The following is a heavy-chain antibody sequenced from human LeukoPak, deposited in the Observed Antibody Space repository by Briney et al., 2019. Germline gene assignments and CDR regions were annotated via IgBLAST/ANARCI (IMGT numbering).Heavy chain of an antibody. Sequence: ASVKVSCKASGYTFTSYDISWVRQATGQGLEWMGWMNPNSGNTGYAQKFQGRVTMTRNTSISTAYMELSSLRSEDTAVYYCARGVYGDYFPPQLHYYYYMDVWGKGTTVTISS. D-gene: IGHD4-17*01. V-gene: IGHV1-8*01. CDR1: GYTFTSYD. CDR2: MNPNSGNT. CDR3: ARGVYGDYFPPQLHYYYYMDV. J-gene: IGHJ6*03.